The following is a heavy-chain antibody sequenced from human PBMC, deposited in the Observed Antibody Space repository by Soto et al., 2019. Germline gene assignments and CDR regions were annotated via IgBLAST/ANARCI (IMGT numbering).Heavy chain of an antibody. CDR1: GFTVSSNY. J-gene: IGHJ4*02. CDR3: ARSGDTAMVTDY. V-gene: IGHV3-53*01. CDR2: IYSGGST. D-gene: IGHD5-18*01. Sequence: GGSLSLSCAASGFTVSSNYMSWVRQAPEKGLEWVSVIYSGGSTYYADSVKGRFTISRDNSKNTLYLQMNSLRAEDTAVYYCARSGDTAMVTDYWGQGTLVTVSS.